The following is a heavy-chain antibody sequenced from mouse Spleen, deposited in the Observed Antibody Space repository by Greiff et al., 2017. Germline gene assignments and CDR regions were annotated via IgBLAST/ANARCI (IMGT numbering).Heavy chain of an antibody. CDR3: ARGGVVAPFDY. CDR2: IDPSDSYT. CDR1: GYTFTSYW. Sequence: QVQLQQPGAELVKPGASVKLSCKASGYTFTSYWMQWVKQRPGQGLEWIGEIDPSDSYTNYNQKFKGKATLTVDTSSSTAYMQLSSLTSEDSAVYYCARGGVVAPFDYWGQGTTLTVSS. J-gene: IGHJ2*01. V-gene: IGHV1-50*01. D-gene: IGHD1-1*01.